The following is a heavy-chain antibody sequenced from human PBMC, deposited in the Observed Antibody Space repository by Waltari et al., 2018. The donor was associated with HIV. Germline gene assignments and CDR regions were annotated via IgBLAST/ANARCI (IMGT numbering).Heavy chain of an antibody. D-gene: IGHD4-17*01. V-gene: IGHV1-2*06. CDR2: INPNSGGT. J-gene: IGHJ6*02. CDR3: ARVTTVTGDSYFYYGMDV. CDR1: GSTFTGYY. Sequence: QVQLVQSGAAGGKPGASVKVSCKASGSTFTGYYFHWVRQAPGQGLEWMGRINPNSGGTNYAQKFQARFTMTRDTSIGAAYMELSSLRPNDTAVYYCARVTTVTGDSYFYYGMDVWGQGTTVTVSS.